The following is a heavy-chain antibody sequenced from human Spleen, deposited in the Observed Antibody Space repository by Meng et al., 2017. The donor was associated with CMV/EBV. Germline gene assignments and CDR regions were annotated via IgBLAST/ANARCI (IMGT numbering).Heavy chain of an antibody. J-gene: IGHJ4*02. CDR2: IYSGGST. D-gene: IGHD5-24*01. CDR1: GFTVSSNY. Sequence: LSLTCAASGFTVSSNYMSWVRQAPGKGLEWVSVIYSGGSTYYADSVKGRFTISRDNSKNTLYLQMNSLRAEDTAVYYCARGRDWVDYWGQGTLVTVSS. V-gene: IGHV3-53*01. CDR3: ARGRDWVDY.